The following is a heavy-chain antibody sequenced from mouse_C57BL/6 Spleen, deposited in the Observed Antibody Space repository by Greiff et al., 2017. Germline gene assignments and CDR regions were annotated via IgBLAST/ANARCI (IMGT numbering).Heavy chain of an antibody. CDR1: GFTFSDYG. D-gene: IGHD2-5*01. J-gene: IGHJ4*01. V-gene: IGHV5-17*01. CDR3: ARGSNYEKGMVGY. CDR2: ISSGSSTI. Sequence: DVQLVESGGGLVKPGGSLKLSCAASGFTFSDYGMHWVRQAPEKGLEWVAYISSGSSTIYYADTVKGRFTISRDNAKNTLFLQMTSLRSEDTAMYYCARGSNYEKGMVGYWGQGTSVTVSS.